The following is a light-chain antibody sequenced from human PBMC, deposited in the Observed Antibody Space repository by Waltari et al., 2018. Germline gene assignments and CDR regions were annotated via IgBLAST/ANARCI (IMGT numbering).Light chain of an antibody. V-gene: IGKV3-20*01. CDR1: QRVGRS. J-gene: IGKJ1*01. Sequence: EIGLTQSPGTLSLSPGERATLSCWASQRVGRSLAWYQQKRGQAPRLLIYGASTRATGIPDRFSGSGSGTDFSLTISRLEPEDFAVYYCQHYVRLPVTFGQGTKLEIK. CDR3: QHYVRLPVT. CDR2: GAS.